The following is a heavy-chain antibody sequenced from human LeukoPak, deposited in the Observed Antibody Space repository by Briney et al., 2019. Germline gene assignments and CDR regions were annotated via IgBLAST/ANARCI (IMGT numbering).Heavy chain of an antibody. D-gene: IGHD3-16*01. Sequence: GGSLRLSCAASGFTFSSYGMHWVRQAPGKGLEWVAVISYDGSNKYYADSVKGRFTISRDNSKNTLYLQMNSLRAEDTAVYYCAKDWGGYWGQGTLVTVSS. CDR2: ISYDGSNK. J-gene: IGHJ4*02. CDR3: AKDWGGY. CDR1: GFTFSSYG. V-gene: IGHV3-30*18.